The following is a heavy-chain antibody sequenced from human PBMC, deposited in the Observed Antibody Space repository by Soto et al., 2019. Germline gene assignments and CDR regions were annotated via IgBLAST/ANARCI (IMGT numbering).Heavy chain of an antibody. CDR3: ARDNRSSWTYMFDP. CDR1: GGSISSYY. CDR2: IYYSGST. D-gene: IGHD6-13*01. V-gene: IGHV4-59*01. J-gene: IGHJ5*02. Sequence: QVQLQESGPGLVKPSETLSLTCTVSGGSISSYYWSWIRQPPGKGLEWMGYIYYSGSTNYNPSLKSRVTISVDTSKNQFSLKLSSVTAADTAVYYCARDNRSSWTYMFDPWGQGTLVTVSS.